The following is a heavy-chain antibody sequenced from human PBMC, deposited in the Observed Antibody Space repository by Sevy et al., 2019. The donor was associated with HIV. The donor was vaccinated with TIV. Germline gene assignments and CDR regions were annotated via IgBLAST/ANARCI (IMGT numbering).Heavy chain of an antibody. Sequence: GGSLRLSCEASGLTFNKYSMSWVRQAPGKGLEWVSTVSSSGNDTYYPDSVKGRFTISRDNSKNTVYLQMNRLTLDDTAAYYGAKGGGPQSSFDSWGQGVQVTVSS. CDR2: VSSSGNDT. V-gene: IGHV3-23*01. CDR1: GLTFNKYS. J-gene: IGHJ4*02. CDR3: AKGGGPQSSFDS.